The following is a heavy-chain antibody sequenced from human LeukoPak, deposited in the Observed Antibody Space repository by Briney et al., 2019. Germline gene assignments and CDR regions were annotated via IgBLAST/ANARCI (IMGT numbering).Heavy chain of an antibody. Sequence: QPGGSLRLSCAASGFTFSSHGMSWVRQAPGQGLEWVSVISGSGVSTYYADSVKGRFTISRDNSKSTLYLQLNSLRAEDTAVYYCANRAVVGKNFPDYYFDNWGQGALVIVSS. CDR3: ANRAVVGKNFPDYYFDN. J-gene: IGHJ4*02. CDR2: ISGSGVST. CDR1: GFTFSSHG. D-gene: IGHD6-19*01. V-gene: IGHV3-23*01.